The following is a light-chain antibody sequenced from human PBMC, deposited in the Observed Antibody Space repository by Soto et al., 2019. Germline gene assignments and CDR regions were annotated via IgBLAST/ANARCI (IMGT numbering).Light chain of an antibody. CDR3: QNYNGAPWT. CDR2: AAS. J-gene: IGKJ1*01. CDR1: QGISTY. Sequence: DIQMTQSPSSLSASVGDRVTITCRASQGISTYLVWYQQKPGQVPKLLIYAASTLQSGVPSRFSGSGSGTDFTLTISSLQPEDVATYYCQNYNGAPWTFGQGTKVEIK. V-gene: IGKV1-27*01.